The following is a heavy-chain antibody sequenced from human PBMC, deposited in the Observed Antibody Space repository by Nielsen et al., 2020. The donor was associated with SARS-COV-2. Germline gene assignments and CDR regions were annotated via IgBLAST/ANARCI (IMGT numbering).Heavy chain of an antibody. V-gene: IGHV3-23*03. CDR1: GFTFSSYS. Sequence: GESLKISCAASGFTFSSYSMNWVRQAPGKGLEWVSVIYSGGSSTYYADSVKGRFTISRDNSKNTLYLQMNSLRAEDTAVYYCAKDPYYDFWSGYYFDYWGQGTLVTVSS. CDR2: IYSGGSST. CDR3: AKDPYYDFWSGYYFDY. D-gene: IGHD3-3*01. J-gene: IGHJ4*02.